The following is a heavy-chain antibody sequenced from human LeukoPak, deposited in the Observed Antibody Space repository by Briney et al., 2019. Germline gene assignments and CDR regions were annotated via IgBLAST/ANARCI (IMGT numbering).Heavy chain of an antibody. CDR2: INPSGGST. CDR3: ARDSYYGSGSYYTTIDY. D-gene: IGHD3-10*01. V-gene: IGHV1-46*01. J-gene: IGHJ4*02. Sequence: ASVKVSCKASGYTFTSYYMHWVRQAPGQGLEWMGIINPSGGSTSYAQKFQGRVTMTRDTSTSTVYMELSSLRSEDTAVYYCARDSYYGSGSYYTTIDYWGQGTLVTVSS. CDR1: GYTFTSYY.